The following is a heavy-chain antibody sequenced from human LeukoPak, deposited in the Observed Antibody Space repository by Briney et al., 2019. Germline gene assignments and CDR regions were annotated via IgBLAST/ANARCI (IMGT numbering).Heavy chain of an antibody. Sequence: PGGSLRLSCAASGFTFSSYARSWVRQAPGKGLEWVSAISGSGGSTYYADSVKGRFTISRDNSKNTLYLQMNSLRAEDTAVYYCANVAWLVTYYFDYWGQGTLVTVSS. D-gene: IGHD6-19*01. J-gene: IGHJ4*02. CDR2: ISGSGGST. CDR3: ANVAWLVTYYFDY. CDR1: GFTFSSYA. V-gene: IGHV3-23*01.